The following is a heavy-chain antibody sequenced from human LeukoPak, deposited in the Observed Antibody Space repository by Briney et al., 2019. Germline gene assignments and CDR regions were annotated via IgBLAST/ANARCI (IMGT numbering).Heavy chain of an antibody. CDR2: IYTSGST. D-gene: IGHD6-6*01. CDR1: GGSISSYY. Sequence: PSETLSLTCTVPGGSISSYYWSWIRQPPGKGLEWIGYIYTSGSTNYNPSLKSRVTISVDTSKNQFSLKLSSVTAADTAVYYCARHFRSSSSSSFFRWFDPWGQGTLVTVSS. CDR3: ARHFRSSSSSSFFRWFDP. V-gene: IGHV4-4*09. J-gene: IGHJ5*02.